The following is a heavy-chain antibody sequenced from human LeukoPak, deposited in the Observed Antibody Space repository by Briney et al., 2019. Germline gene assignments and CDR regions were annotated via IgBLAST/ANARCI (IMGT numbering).Heavy chain of an antibody. V-gene: IGHV1-8*02. J-gene: IGHJ4*02. CDR2: MNPNSGNT. Sequence: WASVKVSCKASGGTFSSYAINWVRQATGQGLEWMGWMNPNSGNTGYAQKFQGRVTMTRNTSISTAYMELSSLRSEDTAVYYCARVDPLGIAAAHYWGQGTLVTVSS. D-gene: IGHD6-13*01. CDR3: ARVDPLGIAAAHY. CDR1: GGTFSSYA.